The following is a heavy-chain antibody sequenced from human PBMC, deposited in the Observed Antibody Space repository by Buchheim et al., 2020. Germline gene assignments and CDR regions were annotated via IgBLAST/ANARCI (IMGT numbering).Heavy chain of an antibody. CDR2: IKEDGSEK. J-gene: IGHJ5*02. CDR3: ARDDSGYADGFDP. D-gene: IGHD5-12*01. CDR1: GFTFSTYW. V-gene: IGHV3-7*03. Sequence: EVQVVESGGGLVQPGGSLRLSCAASGFTFSTYWMSWVRQAPGKGPEWVANIKEDGSEKYYVDSVKARFSISRDNAKNSVYLQMNSLRAEDTAVYYCARDDSGYADGFDPWGQGTL.